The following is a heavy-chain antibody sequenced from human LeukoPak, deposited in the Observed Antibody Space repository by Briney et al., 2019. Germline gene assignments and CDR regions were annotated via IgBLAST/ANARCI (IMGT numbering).Heavy chain of an antibody. Sequence: GGSLRLSCAASGVSFSDYFMSWIRQAPGKGLEWVSYISSSGSTIYYADSVKGRFTISRDNAKNSLYLQMNSLRAEDTAVYYCARDLVGTGHCSTGNCHAWGQGTLVTVSS. CDR1: GVSFSDYF. CDR3: ARDLVGTGHCSTGNCHA. J-gene: IGHJ5*02. D-gene: IGHD2-15*01. CDR2: ISSSGSTI. V-gene: IGHV3-11*04.